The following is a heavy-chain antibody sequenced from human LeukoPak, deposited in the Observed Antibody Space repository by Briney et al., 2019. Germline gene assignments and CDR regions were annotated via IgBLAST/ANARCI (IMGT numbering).Heavy chain of an antibody. J-gene: IGHJ4*02. V-gene: IGHV4-61*01. CDR3: ARVGYQLLYDY. D-gene: IGHD2-2*02. CDR2: IYYSGST. Sequence: PSETLSLTCTVSGGSVSSGSYYWSWIRQPPGKGLEWIGYIYYSGSTNYNPSLKSRVTISVDTSKNQFSLELSSVTAADTAVYYCARVGYQLLYDYWGQGTLVTVSS. CDR1: GGSVSSGSYY.